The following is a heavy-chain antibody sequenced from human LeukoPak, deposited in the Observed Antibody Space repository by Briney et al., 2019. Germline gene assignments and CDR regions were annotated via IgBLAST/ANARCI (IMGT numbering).Heavy chain of an antibody. V-gene: IGHV3-30*04. Sequence: PGGSLRLSCAASGFTFSSYAMHWVRQAPGKGLEWVAVISYDGSNKYYADSVKGRFTISRDNSKNTLYLQMNSLRAEDTAVYYCARDGRDDFWSGYYFDYWGQGTLVTVSS. CDR1: GFTFSSYA. J-gene: IGHJ4*02. D-gene: IGHD3-3*01. CDR3: ARDGRDDFWSGYYFDY. CDR2: ISYDGSNK.